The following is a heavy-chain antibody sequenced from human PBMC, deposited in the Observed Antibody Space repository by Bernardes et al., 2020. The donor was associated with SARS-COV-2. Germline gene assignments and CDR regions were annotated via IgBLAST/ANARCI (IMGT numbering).Heavy chain of an antibody. CDR1: GFTFSSYA. CDR2: ISGSGGST. V-gene: IGHV3-23*01. D-gene: IGHD3-10*01. Sequence: GGSLRLSCAASGFTFSSYAMSWVRQAPGKGLEWVSAISGSGGSTYYADSVKGRFTISRDNSKNTLYLQMNSLRAEDTAVYYCAKVGALLWFGELLTTWYYFDYWGQGTLVTVSS. CDR3: AKVGALLWFGELLTTWYYFDY. J-gene: IGHJ4*02.